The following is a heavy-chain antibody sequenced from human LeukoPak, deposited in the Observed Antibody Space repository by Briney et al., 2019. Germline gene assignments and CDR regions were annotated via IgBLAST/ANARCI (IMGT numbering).Heavy chain of an antibody. D-gene: IGHD3-22*01. Sequence: SETLSLTCTVSGGSISSGDYYWSWSRQPPGKGLEWIRYIYYSGSTYYNPSLKSRVTISVDTSKNQFSLKLSSVTAADTAVYYCARVHDSSGYYYAFDYWGQGTLVTVSS. V-gene: IGHV4-30-4*01. CDR2: IYYSGST. CDR1: GGSISSGDYY. CDR3: ARVHDSSGYYYAFDY. J-gene: IGHJ4*02.